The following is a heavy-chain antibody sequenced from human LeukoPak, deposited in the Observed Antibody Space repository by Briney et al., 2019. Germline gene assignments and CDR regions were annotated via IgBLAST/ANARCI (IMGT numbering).Heavy chain of an antibody. CDR1: GGSFSGYY. V-gene: IGHV4-34*01. Sequence: SETLSLTCAVYGGSFSGYYWSWIRQPPGKGLEWIGEINHSGSTNYNPSLKSRVTISVDTSKNQFSLKLSSVTAADTALYYCARVEVYYYDSSGYSVYWGQGTLVTVSS. D-gene: IGHD3-22*01. J-gene: IGHJ4*02. CDR2: INHSGST. CDR3: ARVEVYYYDSSGYSVY.